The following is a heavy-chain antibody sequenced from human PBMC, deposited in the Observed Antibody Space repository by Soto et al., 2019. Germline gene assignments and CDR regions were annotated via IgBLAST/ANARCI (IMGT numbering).Heavy chain of an antibody. V-gene: IGHV4-34*01. CDR2: INHSGST. CDR1: SGSFSGYY. CDR3: AMYYDFWSGPLRYGMDV. D-gene: IGHD3-3*01. Sequence: SETLSLACAVYSGSFSGYYWSWIRQHPGKGLEWIGEINHSGSTNYNPSLKSRVTISVDTSKNQFSLKLRSVTAADTAVYYCAMYYDFWSGPLRYGMDVWGQGTTVTVSS. J-gene: IGHJ6*02.